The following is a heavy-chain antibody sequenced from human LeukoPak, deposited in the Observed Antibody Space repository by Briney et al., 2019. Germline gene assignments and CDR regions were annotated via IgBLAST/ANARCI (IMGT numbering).Heavy chain of an antibody. D-gene: IGHD4-23*01. Sequence: GASVKVSCKASGYSFTTYGFTWVRQAPGQGLEWMGWISGYSDNTNYAQKLQGRVTMTTDTSTSTAYMELRSLRSDDTAVYYCSSRAYGGSAFDYWGQGPLV. CDR3: SSRAYGGSAFDY. CDR1: GYSFTTYG. V-gene: IGHV1-18*01. CDR2: ISGYSDNT. J-gene: IGHJ4*02.